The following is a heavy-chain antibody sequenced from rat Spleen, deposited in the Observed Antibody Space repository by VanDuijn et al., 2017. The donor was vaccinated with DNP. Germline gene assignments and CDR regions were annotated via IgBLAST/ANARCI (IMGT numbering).Heavy chain of an antibody. CDR1: GYSISGSY. J-gene: IGHJ2*01. V-gene: IGHV3-1*01. CDR3: AKAGGYSPWYFDY. CDR2: ISYSGTT. Sequence: EVQLQESGPGLVKPSQSLSLTCSVTGYSISGSYRWNWIRKFPGNKMEWIGHISYSGTTSYHPSLKSRISITRDTSKNQFFLQLNSVTTEDTATYYCAKAGGYSPWYFDYWGKGVMVTVSS. D-gene: IGHD1-11*01.